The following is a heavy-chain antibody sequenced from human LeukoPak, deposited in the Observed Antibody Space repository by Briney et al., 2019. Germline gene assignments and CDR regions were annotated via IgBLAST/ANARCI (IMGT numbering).Heavy chain of an antibody. CDR1: GVSISSSNW. CDR3: AREDSSSPNWFDP. CDR2: IYHSGST. Sequence: SETLSLTCAVSGVSISSSNWWSWVRQPPGKGLEWIGEIYHSGSTNYNPSLKSRVTISVDKSKNQFSLKLSSVTAADTAVYYCAREDSSSPNWFDPWGQGTLVAVSS. V-gene: IGHV4-4*02. J-gene: IGHJ5*02. D-gene: IGHD6-13*01.